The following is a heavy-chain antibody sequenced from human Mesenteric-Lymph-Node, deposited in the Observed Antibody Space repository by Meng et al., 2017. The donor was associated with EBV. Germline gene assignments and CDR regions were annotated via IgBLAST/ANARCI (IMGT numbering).Heavy chain of an antibody. J-gene: IGHJ4*02. CDR3: ARDRVTGDY. CDR2: INPASGST. Sequence: QVARGVGVKTPWVHVKVSVKASGYTFTSYYVQWVRQVHGQGLEWMGIINPASGSTNYAQKFQGRVTVTRDKSTSTVYMELSSLRSEDTALYFCARDRVTGDYWGQGTLVTVSS. V-gene: IGHV1-46*01. CDR1: GYTFTSYY. D-gene: IGHD2-21*02.